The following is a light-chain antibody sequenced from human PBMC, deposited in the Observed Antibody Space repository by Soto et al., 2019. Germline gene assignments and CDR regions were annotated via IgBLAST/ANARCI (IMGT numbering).Light chain of an antibody. J-gene: IGKJ5*01. CDR2: GAS. CDR1: QTILSN. V-gene: IGKV3-15*01. Sequence: ETVLTQAPATLSMSPGERPTLSCRASQTILSNLAWYQQKPGQAPRLLIYGASTRATGIPARFSGSGSGTEFTLTISSLQSEDFAVYYCQQYNNWPITFGQGTRLEIK. CDR3: QQYNNWPIT.